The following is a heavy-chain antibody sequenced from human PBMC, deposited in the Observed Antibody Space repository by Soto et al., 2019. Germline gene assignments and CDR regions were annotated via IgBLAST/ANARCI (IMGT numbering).Heavy chain of an antibody. D-gene: IGHD5-12*01. CDR2: ISAYSGHT. Sequence: VQLVQSGAEVKKPGASVKVSCKASGNTFTSYGISWVRQAPGQGLEWMGWISAYSGHTNYAQKLQGRVTMTTDTSTSTAYMELRSLRSDDTAVYYCAREPDGYCPYNWFDPWGQGTLVTVSS. CDR3: AREPDGYCPYNWFDP. J-gene: IGHJ5*02. V-gene: IGHV1-18*01. CDR1: GNTFTSYG.